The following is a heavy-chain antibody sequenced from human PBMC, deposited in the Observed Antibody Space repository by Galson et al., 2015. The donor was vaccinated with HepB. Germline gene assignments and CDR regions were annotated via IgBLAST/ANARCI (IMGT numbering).Heavy chain of an antibody. J-gene: IGHJ4*02. V-gene: IGHV1-2*02. CDR1: GYTFTGYY. Sequence: SVKVSCKASGYTFTGYYMHWVRQAPGQGLEWMGWINPNSGGTNYAQKFQGRVTMTRDTSISTAYMELSRLRSDDTAVYYCARAREMATITGGYYFDYWGQGTLATVSS. CDR3: ARAREMATITGGYYFDY. CDR2: INPNSGGT. D-gene: IGHD5-24*01.